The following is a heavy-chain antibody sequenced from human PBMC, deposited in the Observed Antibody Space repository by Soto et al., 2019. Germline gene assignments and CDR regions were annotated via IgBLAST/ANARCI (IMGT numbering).Heavy chain of an antibody. CDR2: ISSISSSTI. J-gene: IGHJ4*02. CDR1: GFTFSNHG. Sequence: EVQLVESGGGLVQPGGSLRLSRAASGFTFSNHGMNWVRQAPGKGLEWVSYISSISSSTIYYAESVKGRFTISRDNAKNSLYLQMNSLRDEDTAVYYCARRNYYDTSGYYYFDSWGQGTLVTVSS. D-gene: IGHD3-22*01. V-gene: IGHV3-48*02. CDR3: ARRNYYDTSGYYYFDS.